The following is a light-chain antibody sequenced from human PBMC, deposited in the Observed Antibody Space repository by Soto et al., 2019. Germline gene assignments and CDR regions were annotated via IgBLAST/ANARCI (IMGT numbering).Light chain of an antibody. CDR2: ADS. CDR3: SSYTPGSPWV. Sequence: QSAVPQPASVSGSPRHSITISCTGTSSDVGGCSYVSWYEQHPGKAPELLIFADSNRPSGLYNRVSGSKSGNTASLIISGVQCEDGADYDCSSYTPGSPWVFGVGTTHNVL. V-gene: IGLV2-14*01. CDR1: SSDVGGCSY. J-gene: IGLJ3*02.